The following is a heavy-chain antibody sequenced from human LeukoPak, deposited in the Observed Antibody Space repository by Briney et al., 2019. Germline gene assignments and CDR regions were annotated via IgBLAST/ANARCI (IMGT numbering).Heavy chain of an antibody. D-gene: IGHD5-12*01. CDR3: ARDRQVDIVASPPGY. J-gene: IGHJ4*02. CDR2: ISSSSSYI. Sequence: GGSLILSCAASGFTFSSYEMNWVRQAPGKGLEWVSSISSSSSYIYYADSVKGRFTISRDNAKNSLYLQMNSLRAEDTAVYYCARDRQVDIVASPPGYWGQGTLVTVSS. V-gene: IGHV3-21*01. CDR1: GFTFSSYE.